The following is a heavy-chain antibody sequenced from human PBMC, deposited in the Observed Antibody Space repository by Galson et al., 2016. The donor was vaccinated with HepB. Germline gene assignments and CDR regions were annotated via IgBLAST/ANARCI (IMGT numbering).Heavy chain of an antibody. CDR2: VYHSGTT. CDR3: ARQYTGSHLDY. V-gene: IGHV4-4*02. Sequence: SETLSLTCGVSGASIISRYWWTWVRQPPGKGLEWIGQVYHSGTTNYSTSLKSLATISVNNSKNQFSLMLSSVTAADTAVYYCARQYTGSHLDYWGRGALVTVSS. J-gene: IGHJ4*02. D-gene: IGHD2-15*01. CDR1: GASIISRYW.